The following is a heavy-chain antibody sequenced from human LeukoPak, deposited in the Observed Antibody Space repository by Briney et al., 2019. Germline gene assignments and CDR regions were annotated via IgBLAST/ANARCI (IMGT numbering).Heavy chain of an antibody. Sequence: GRSLRLSCAASGFTFSSYGMHWVRQAPGKGLEWVAVISYDGSNKYYADSVKGRFTISRDNSKNTLYLQMSSLRPEDTAMYYCVNQISGWVYWGQGTLVTVSS. V-gene: IGHV3-30*18. J-gene: IGHJ4*02. CDR3: VNQISGWVY. D-gene: IGHD6-19*01. CDR1: GFTFSSYG. CDR2: ISYDGSNK.